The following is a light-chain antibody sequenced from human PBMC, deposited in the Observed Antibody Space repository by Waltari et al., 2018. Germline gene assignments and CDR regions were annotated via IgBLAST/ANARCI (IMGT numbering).Light chain of an antibody. J-gene: IGKJ1*01. V-gene: IGKV3-20*01. CDR2: GAS. CDR1: ESVSRA. Sequence: EIVLTQSPGTLSLSVGESATVSCRARESVSRALAWYQQKPGQAPRLLIYGASTRATGIPDRFSGSGSGTDFSLTISRLEPDDFAVYYCQHYLRLPVTFGQGTTVEI. CDR3: QHYLRLPVT.